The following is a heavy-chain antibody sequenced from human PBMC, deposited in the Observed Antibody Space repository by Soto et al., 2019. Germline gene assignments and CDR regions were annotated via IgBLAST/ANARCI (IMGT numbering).Heavy chain of an antibody. Sequence: QVQLVQSGAEVKKPGASVKVSCKASGYSFTTYGISWVRQAPGQGLEWMGWISDYNGNTNYEKKFQGSVTMTTDTFTRTAYMELKSLRSDETAVYYCAREGYYSGSESYSPPRYYGMDVWGQGTTVTVS. CDR3: AREGYYSGSESYSPPRYYGMDV. D-gene: IGHD3-10*01. J-gene: IGHJ6*02. V-gene: IGHV1-18*01. CDR2: ISDYNGNT. CDR1: GYSFTTYG.